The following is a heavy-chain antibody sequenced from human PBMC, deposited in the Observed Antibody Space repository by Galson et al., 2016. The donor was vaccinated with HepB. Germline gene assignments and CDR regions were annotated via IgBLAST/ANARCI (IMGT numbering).Heavy chain of an antibody. CDR1: GGSVSSGHW. CDR2: IYHGGST. D-gene: IGHD3-3*01. J-gene: IGHJ6*02. Sequence: SETLSLTCAVSGGSVSSGHWWSWVRQPPGKGLEWIGEIYHGGSTNYSPSLKSRVTISVDKSKNQFSMKLSSVTVADTAVYYCAGGGPTIFVTSRKYGMDVWGQGTTVTVSS. V-gene: IGHV4-4*02. CDR3: AGGGPTIFVTSRKYGMDV.